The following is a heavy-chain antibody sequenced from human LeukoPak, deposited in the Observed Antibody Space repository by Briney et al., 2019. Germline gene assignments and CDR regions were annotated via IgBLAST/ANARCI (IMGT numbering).Heavy chain of an antibody. CDR3: ARYHSYYNWFDP. V-gene: IGHV4-39*01. J-gene: IGHJ5*02. CDR2: IYYSGSS. CDR1: GGSISSSSSY. D-gene: IGHD5-18*01. Sequence: PSETLSLTCSVSGGSISSSSSYWGWIRQPPGKGLEWSGSIYYSGSSFDNPALKSRVTISVDTSKNQFSLKVSSVTAADTAVYYCARYHSYYNWFDPWGQGTLVTVSS.